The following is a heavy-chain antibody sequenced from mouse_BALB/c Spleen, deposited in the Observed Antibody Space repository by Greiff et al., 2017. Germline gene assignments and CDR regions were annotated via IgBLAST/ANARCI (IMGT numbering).Heavy chain of an antibody. CDR2: IRLKSNNYAT. D-gene: IGHD2-4*01. CDR1: GFTFSNYW. J-gene: IGHJ3*01. CDR3: TRPGDYDDY. Sequence: EVQRVESGGGLVQPGGSMKLSCVASGFTFSNYWMNWVRQSPEKGLEWVAEIRLKSNNYATHYAESVKGRFTISRDDSKSSVYLQMNNLRAEDTGIYYCTRPGDYDDYWGQGTLVTVSA. V-gene: IGHV6-6*02.